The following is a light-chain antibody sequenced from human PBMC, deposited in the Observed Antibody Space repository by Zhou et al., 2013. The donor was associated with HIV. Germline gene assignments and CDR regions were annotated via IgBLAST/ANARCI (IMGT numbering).Light chain of an antibody. Sequence: EIVLTQSPVTLSLSPGERATLSCRASHVISSRFLAWYQQKPGQAPRLLIYSVSNRATGIPDRFSGSGSGTDFTLTISRLEPEDFAVYYCQQYGSFFGPGTKVDIK. CDR2: SVS. CDR3: QQYGSF. CDR1: HVISSRF. J-gene: IGKJ3*01. V-gene: IGKV3-20*01.